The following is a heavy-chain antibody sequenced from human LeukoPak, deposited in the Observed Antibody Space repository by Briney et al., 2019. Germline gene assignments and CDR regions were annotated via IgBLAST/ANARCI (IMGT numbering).Heavy chain of an antibody. D-gene: IGHD1-26*01. Sequence: GGSLRLSCAASGFTFSNYWMHWVRQAPVKGLVWVSRINGDGSTTNYADSVKGRFTISRDNAKNTLFLQMNSLRAEDTAVYYCAGGRGSHGLWDSWGQGTLGTVSS. CDR1: GFTFSNYW. CDR2: INGDGSTT. CDR3: AGGRGSHGLWDS. J-gene: IGHJ4*02. V-gene: IGHV3-74*01.